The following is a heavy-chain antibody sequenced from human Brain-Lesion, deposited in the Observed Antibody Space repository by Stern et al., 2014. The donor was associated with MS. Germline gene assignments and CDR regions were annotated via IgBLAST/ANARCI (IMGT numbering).Heavy chain of an antibody. Sequence: QVQLVESGAEVKKPGASVKVSCKTSGYIFTGYYIHWVRQAPGQGLEWMAWINPNTGGKKYAQTFQGRVTMSRDTSISTAYVELSSLTSDDTAVYYCARDQRGITIFGVVTDYYYLGMDVWGQGTTVTVSS. CDR1: GYIFTGYY. CDR2: INPNTGGK. D-gene: IGHD3-3*01. J-gene: IGHJ6*02. CDR3: ARDQRGITIFGVVTDYYYLGMDV. V-gene: IGHV1-2*02.